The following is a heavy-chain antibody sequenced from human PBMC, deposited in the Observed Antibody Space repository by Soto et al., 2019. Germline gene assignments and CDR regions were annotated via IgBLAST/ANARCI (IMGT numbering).Heavy chain of an antibody. CDR3: ARDKGPLGRAFDI. Sequence: VGSLRLSCAASGFTFSSYSMNWVRQAPGKGLEWVSSISSSSSYIYYADSVKGRFTISRDNAKNSLYLQMNSLRAEDTAVYYCARDKGPLGRAFDIWGQGTMVTVSS. CDR2: ISSSSSYI. J-gene: IGHJ3*02. V-gene: IGHV3-21*01. CDR1: GFTFSSYS. D-gene: IGHD3-10*01.